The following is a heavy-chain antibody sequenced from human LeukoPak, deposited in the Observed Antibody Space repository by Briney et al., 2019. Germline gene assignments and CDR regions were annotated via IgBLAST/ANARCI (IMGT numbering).Heavy chain of an antibody. D-gene: IGHD6-6*01. CDR2: IIPIFGTA. V-gene: IGHV1-69*05. CDR3: ARGNEYSSSPRYYYYYYYMDV. Sequence: GASVKVSCKASGGTFSSYAISWVRQAPGQGLEWMGGIIPIFGTANYAQKFQGRVTITTDESTSTAYMELSSLRSEDTAVYYCARGNEYSSSPRYYYYYYYMDVWGKGTTVTVSS. CDR1: GGTFSSYA. J-gene: IGHJ6*03.